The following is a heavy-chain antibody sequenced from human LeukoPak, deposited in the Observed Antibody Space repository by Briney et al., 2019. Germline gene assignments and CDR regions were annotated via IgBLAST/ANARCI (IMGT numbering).Heavy chain of an antibody. Sequence: PSETLSLTCTVSGGSISSYYWSWIRQPPGKGLEWIGYIYYSGSTNYNPSLKSRVTISVDTSKNQFSLKLSSVTAADTAVYYCSRGGTRYYDFWSGYAAGDFDYWGQGTLVTVSS. J-gene: IGHJ4*02. D-gene: IGHD3-3*01. CDR3: SRGGTRYYDFWSGYAAGDFDY. V-gene: IGHV4-59*01. CDR2: IYYSGST. CDR1: GGSISSYY.